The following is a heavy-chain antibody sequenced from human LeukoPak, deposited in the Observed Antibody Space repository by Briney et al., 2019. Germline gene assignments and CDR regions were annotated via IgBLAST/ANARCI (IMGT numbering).Heavy chain of an antibody. CDR2: IKSKTDGGTT. CDR1: GFTFSNAW. D-gene: IGHD3-10*01. Sequence: GGSLRLSCAASGFTFSNAWMSWVRQAPGKGLEWVGRIKSKTDGGTTDYAAPVKGRFTISRDDSKNTLYLQMYSLKTEDTAVYYCTTDVEVTMVRGVRGFDYWGQGTLVTVSS. V-gene: IGHV3-15*01. J-gene: IGHJ4*02. CDR3: TTDVEVTMVRGVRGFDY.